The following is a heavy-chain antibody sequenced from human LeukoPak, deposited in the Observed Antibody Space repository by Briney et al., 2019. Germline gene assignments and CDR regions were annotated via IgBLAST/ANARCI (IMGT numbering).Heavy chain of an antibody. CDR1: GFRFNDYY. J-gene: IGHJ4*02. V-gene: IGHV3-11*04. Sequence: GGSLRLSCPASGFRFNDYYMSWIRQAPGKGLEWIGYISSSHSTIYYADSMKGRFTISRDNAENTLYLQMINLRAEDTAVYYCARLYYQLLPYFDYWGQGTLVTLAS. D-gene: IGHD3-10*01. CDR2: ISSSHSTI. CDR3: ARLYYQLLPYFDY.